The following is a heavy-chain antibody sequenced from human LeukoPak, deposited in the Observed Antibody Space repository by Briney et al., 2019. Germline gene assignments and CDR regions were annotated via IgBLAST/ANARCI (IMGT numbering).Heavy chain of an antibody. V-gene: IGHV3-33*01. CDR1: GFTFSSYG. CDR3: ARVESGWSITAYFDF. D-gene: IGHD6-19*01. J-gene: IGHJ4*02. CDR2: IWFDGSNK. Sequence: PGRSLTLSCAASGFTFSSYGMHWVRQAPGKGLEGVAVIWFDGSNKYYADCVRGRFTLSRDNSKNTLPLQVNSPKGEDKTLYYCARVESGWSITAYFDFWGQATLVAVSS.